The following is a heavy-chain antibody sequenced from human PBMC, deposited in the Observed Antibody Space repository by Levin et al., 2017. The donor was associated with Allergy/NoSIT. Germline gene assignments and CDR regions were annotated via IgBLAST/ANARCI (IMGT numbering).Heavy chain of an antibody. D-gene: IGHD6-6*01. Sequence: GGSLRLSCAASGFTFSGYTLNWVRQAPGKGLEWVSSISSSSTYIYYADSLKGRFTISRDDAKNTLSLQMNSLRVEDTAVYYCASDGSYDTLDIWGQGTMVTVSS. J-gene: IGHJ3*02. CDR3: ASDGSYDTLDI. V-gene: IGHV3-21*01. CDR2: ISSSSTYI. CDR1: GFTFSGYT.